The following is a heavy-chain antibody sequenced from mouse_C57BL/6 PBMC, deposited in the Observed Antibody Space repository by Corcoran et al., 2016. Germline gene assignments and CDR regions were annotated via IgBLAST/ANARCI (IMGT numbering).Heavy chain of an antibody. V-gene: IGHV1-75*01. J-gene: IGHJ1*03. CDR2: IFPGSGST. CDR1: GSTLPDYY. D-gene: IGHD1-1*01. CDR3: ARWDHGRSYGYCDV. Sequence: QIQLQQYGHELVKPGASVKISCKASGSTLPDYYINWVKQRPGQGLEWMGWIFPGSGSTYYNEKFKGKATLTVAKSSSADYMLLSSLTSEDSAVYFWARWDHGRSYGYCDVWGTGSTVTVSS.